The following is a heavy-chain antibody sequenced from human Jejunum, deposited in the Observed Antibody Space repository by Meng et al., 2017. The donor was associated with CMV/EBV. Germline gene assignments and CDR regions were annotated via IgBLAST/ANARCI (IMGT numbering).Heavy chain of an antibody. CDR2: FSPDNGDR. D-gene: IGHD1-26*01. V-gene: IGHV1-3*01. Sequence: QVQLVQSGAEVKKPGASVKVSCKTSGYIFTTYVIHWVRQAPGQRPQWMGWFSPDNGDRKYSRNFQGRVAFSRDTSANTAYMELSSLTGEDTAIYFCARVVGPNIFHYFDYWGQGTLVTVSS. CDR3: ARVVGPNIFHYFDY. J-gene: IGHJ4*02. CDR1: GYIFTTYV.